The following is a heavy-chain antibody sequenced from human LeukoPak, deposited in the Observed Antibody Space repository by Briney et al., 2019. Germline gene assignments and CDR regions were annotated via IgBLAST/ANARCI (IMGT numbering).Heavy chain of an antibody. CDR1: GGSFSGYY. J-gene: IGHJ5*02. CDR2: INHSGST. V-gene: IGHV4-34*01. Sequence: SSETLSLTCAVYGGSFSGYYWSWIRQPPGKGLEWIGEINHSGSTNYNPSLKSRVTISVDTSKNQFSLKLSSVTAADTAVYYCARGHRGHQRGLWFDPWGQGTLATVSS. CDR3: ARGHRGHQRGLWFDP. D-gene: IGHD6-25*01.